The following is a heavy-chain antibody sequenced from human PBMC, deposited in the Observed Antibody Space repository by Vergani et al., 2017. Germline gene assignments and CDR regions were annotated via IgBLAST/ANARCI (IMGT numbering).Heavy chain of an antibody. CDR2: IYYSGST. CDR1: GGSISSGGYY. J-gene: IGHJ3*02. CDR3: ATNRGGAAAI. D-gene: IGHD6-13*01. V-gene: IGHV4-31*03. Sequence: QVQLQESGPGLVKPSQTLSLTCTVSGGSISSGGYYWSWIRQHPGKGLEWIGYIYYSGSTNYNPSRKSRVTISVDTSKNQFYLKLSSVTAADTAVYYCATNRGGAAAIWGQGTMVTVSS.